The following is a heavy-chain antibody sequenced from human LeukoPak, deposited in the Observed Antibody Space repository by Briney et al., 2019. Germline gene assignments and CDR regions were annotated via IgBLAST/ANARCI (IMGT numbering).Heavy chain of an antibody. V-gene: IGHV3-23*01. D-gene: IGHD3-9*01. CDR1: GFTFSSYS. Sequence: GGSLRLSCAASGFTFSSYSMSWVRQVPGEGLEWVSAISGSGGSTYYADSLKGRFTISRDNSKNTLYLQMNSLRAEDTAVYYCAKDIELRYFDWLLSAFDIWGQGTMVTVSS. CDR3: AKDIELRYFDWLLSAFDI. CDR2: ISGSGGST. J-gene: IGHJ3*02.